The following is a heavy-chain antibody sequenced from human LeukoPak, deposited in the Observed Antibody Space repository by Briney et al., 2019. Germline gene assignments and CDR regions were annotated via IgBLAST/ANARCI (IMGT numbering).Heavy chain of an antibody. Sequence: GGSLRLSCAASGFTFSDYYMSWIRQAPGKGLEWVSYISSSGSTIYYADSVKGRFTISRDNAKNSLYLQMNSLRAEDTAVYYCARARGSGSYYIYYYYYMDVWGKGTTVTVPS. CDR2: ISSSGSTI. CDR3: ARARGSGSYYIYYYYYMDV. V-gene: IGHV3-11*01. J-gene: IGHJ6*03. D-gene: IGHD1-26*01. CDR1: GFTFSDYY.